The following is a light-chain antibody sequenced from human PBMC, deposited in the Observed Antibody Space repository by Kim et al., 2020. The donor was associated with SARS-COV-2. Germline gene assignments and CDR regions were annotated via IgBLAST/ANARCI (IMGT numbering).Light chain of an antibody. V-gene: IGLV6-57*03. CDR3: QSYDSGSLWV. CDR1: RRSIPSND. J-gene: IGLJ3*02. Sequence: KTVTLGCTRGRRSIPSNDVQREQQRPCSAPTTVIYEDKQRPSEVADRCSGSVDSTSSSAAHTISGLKTEDGADYYCQSYDSGSLWVFGGETQLTVL. CDR2: EDK.